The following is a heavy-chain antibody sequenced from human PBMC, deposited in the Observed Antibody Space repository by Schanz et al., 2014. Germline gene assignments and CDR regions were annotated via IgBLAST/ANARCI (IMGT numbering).Heavy chain of an antibody. CDR2: VYATGRT. Sequence: QVQLRQWGAGLLRPSETLSLTCAVSGASVSSFYWSWIRQPAGKGLEWIGHVYATGRTKYNPSLKSRVTMSVDTSQKQISLKLTSVTAADTAVYYCARTLVNGSRKWFVPWGPGTQVTVSS. V-gene: IGHV4-59*10. J-gene: IGHJ5*02. D-gene: IGHD3-10*01. CDR1: GASVSSFY. CDR3: ARTLVNGSRKWFVP.